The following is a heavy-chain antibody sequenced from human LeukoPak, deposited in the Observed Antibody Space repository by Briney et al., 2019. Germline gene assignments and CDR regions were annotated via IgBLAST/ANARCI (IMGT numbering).Heavy chain of an antibody. D-gene: IGHD1-26*01. CDR3: ARDRVGATGFDY. V-gene: IGHV4-59*01. J-gene: IGHJ4*02. CDR2: IYYSGGT. CDR1: GGSISSYY. Sequence: SETLSLTCTVSGGSISSYYWSWIRQPPGKGLEWIGYIYYSGGTNYNPSLKSRVTISVDTSKNQFSLKLSSVTAADTAVYYCARDRVGATGFDYWGQGTLVTVSS.